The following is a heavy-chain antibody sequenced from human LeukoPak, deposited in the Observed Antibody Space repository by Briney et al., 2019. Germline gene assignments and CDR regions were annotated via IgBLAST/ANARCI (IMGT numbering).Heavy chain of an antibody. D-gene: IGHD1-26*01. V-gene: IGHV3-11*01. J-gene: IGHJ6*02. Sequence: PGGSLRLSCAASGFTFSDYYMSWIRPAPGKGLEWVSYISSSGSTIYYADTVKGRFTISRDNDKHSLYLPMNSLRAEDTAVYYCARSLDAGGTYYYYGMDVWGQGTTVTVSS. CDR2: ISSSGSTI. CDR3: ARSLDAGGTYYYYGMDV. CDR1: GFTFSDYY.